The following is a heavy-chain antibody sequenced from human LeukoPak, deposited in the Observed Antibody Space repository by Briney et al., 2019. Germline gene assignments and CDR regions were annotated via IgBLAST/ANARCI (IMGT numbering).Heavy chain of an antibody. CDR1: GFTFTNAW. J-gene: IGHJ4*02. Sequence: PGGSLRLSCVDSGFTFTNAWMSWVRQAPGKGLEWVSAISGSGGSTYYADSVKGRFTISRDNSKSTLYLQMNSLKAEGTAVYYCASNWAYDYVVQSYWGQGTLVTVSS. CDR3: ASNWAYDYVVQSY. D-gene: IGHD3-16*01. CDR2: ISGSGGST. V-gene: IGHV3-23*01.